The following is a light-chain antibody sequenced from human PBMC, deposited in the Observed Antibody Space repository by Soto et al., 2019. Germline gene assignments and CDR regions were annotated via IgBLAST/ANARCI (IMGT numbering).Light chain of an antibody. J-gene: IGLJ1*01. CDR1: SSDDGGYNY. CDR2: DVS. CDR3: SSYTSSSTPYV. Sequence: QSVLTQPASVSGSPGQSVTISCTGNSSDDGGYNYVSWYQQHPGKAPKLMIYDVSNRPSGVSNRFSGSKSGNTASLTISGLQAEDEADYYCSSYTSSSTPYVFGTGTKLTVL. V-gene: IGLV2-14*01.